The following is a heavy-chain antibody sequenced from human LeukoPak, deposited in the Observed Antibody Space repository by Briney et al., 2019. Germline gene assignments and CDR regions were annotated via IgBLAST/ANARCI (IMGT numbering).Heavy chain of an antibody. CDR3: ATDGGLGGYYYGSGSYPNLAY. CDR2: FDPEDGET. J-gene: IGHJ4*02. Sequence: GASVKVSCKVSGYTLTELSMHWVRQAPGKGLEWMGGFDPEDGETIYAQKFQGRVTMTEDTSTDTAYMELSSLRSEDTAVYYCATDGGLGGYYYGSGSYPNLAYWGQGTLVTVSS. D-gene: IGHD3-10*01. V-gene: IGHV1-24*01. CDR1: GYTLTELS.